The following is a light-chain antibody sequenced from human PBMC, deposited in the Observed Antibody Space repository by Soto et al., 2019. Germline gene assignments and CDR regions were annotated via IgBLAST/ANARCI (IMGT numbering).Light chain of an antibody. CDR3: QQTSSFPRT. V-gene: IGKV1-39*01. CDR2: GAS. Sequence: DIQMTHSPSSLSASVGDRVTITCRASQSISCHLNWYQKKPGKAPKVLIYGASSLQTGVPSRFSGSGFGTDYTLTIGSLQPEDFATYYCQQTSSFPRTFGQGTKVDIK. J-gene: IGKJ1*01. CDR1: QSISCH.